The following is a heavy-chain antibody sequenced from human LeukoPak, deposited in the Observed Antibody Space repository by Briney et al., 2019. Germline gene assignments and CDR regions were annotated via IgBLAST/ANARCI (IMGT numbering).Heavy chain of an antibody. V-gene: IGHV1-69*04. CDR3: ARDSHYCSGGSCYSYYFDH. Sequence: SVKVSCKASGGTFSSYAISWVRQAPGQGLEWMGRIIPILGIANYAQKFQGRVTITADKSTSTAYMELSSLRSEDTAVYYCARDSHYCSGGSCYSYYFDHWGQGTLVTVSS. D-gene: IGHD2-15*01. CDR2: IIPILGIA. J-gene: IGHJ4*02. CDR1: GGTFSSYA.